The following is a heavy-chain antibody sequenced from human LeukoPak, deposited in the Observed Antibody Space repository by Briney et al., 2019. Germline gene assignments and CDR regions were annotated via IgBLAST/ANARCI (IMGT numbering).Heavy chain of an antibody. CDR3: ARGDLYDYDAFDI. J-gene: IGHJ3*02. CDR2: IYSGGST. Sequence: GGSLRLSYAASGFTVSSNYMSWVRQAPGKGLEWVSVIYSGGSTYYADSVKGRFTISRDNSKNTLYLQMNSLRAEDTAVYYCARGDLYDYDAFDIWGQGTMVTVSS. CDR1: GFTVSSNY. D-gene: IGHD2-8*01. V-gene: IGHV3-53*01.